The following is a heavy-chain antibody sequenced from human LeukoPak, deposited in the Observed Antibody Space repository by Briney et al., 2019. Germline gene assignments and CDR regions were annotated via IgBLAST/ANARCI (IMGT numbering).Heavy chain of an antibody. D-gene: IGHD1-1*01. V-gene: IGHV5-51*01. CDR1: GYSLTSYW. CDR3: ARIGGTTNDY. Sequence: GESLKISCKGSGYSLTSYWVGWGRQRPGKGREWMGIIYPGDADTRYTPSSQGPVTLSADKSISTAYLQWSSLKASDTAMYYCARIGGTTNDYWGQGTLVTVSS. J-gene: IGHJ4*02. CDR2: IYPGDADT.